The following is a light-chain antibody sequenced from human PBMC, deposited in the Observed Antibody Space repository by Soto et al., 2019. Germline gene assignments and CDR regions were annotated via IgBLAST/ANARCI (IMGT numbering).Light chain of an antibody. CDR1: QSVSSSY. J-gene: IGKJ1*01. CDR2: GAS. CDR3: KQYGSSPWT. Sequence: EIVLTQSPGTLSLSPAERATLSCRASQSVSSSYLARYQQKPGQALRLLIYGASTMATGIPDSFSSSGSGTDFTLTISRLEPEDFAVNYCKQYGSSPWTFGQGNKVEIK. V-gene: IGKV3-20*01.